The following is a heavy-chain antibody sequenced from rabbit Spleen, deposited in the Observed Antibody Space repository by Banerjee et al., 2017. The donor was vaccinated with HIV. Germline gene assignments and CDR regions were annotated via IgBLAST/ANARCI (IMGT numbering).Heavy chain of an antibody. J-gene: IGHJ4*01. D-gene: IGHD1-1*01. CDR1: GIDFSSYYY. V-gene: IGHV1S45*01. Sequence: QEQLVESGGGLVQPEGSLTLTCTASGIDFSSYYYMCWVRQAPGKGLEWIGCIYTGSSGSTYYASWAKGRFTISKTSSTTVTLQMTSLTAADTSTYFCARGWTSSSGYSFNLWGPGTLVTVS. CDR2: IYTGSSGST. CDR3: ARGWTSSSGYSFNL.